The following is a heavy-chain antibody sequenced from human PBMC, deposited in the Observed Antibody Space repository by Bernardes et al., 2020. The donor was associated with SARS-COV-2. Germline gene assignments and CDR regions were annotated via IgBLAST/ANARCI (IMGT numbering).Heavy chain of an antibody. V-gene: IGHV4-34*01. Sequence: SETLSLTCAVYGGSFSGSYWSWIRQLPGKRLEWIGEINHSGSTDYNPSLKSRVTISLDASRNQISLRLNSVTAADTAVYYCARELGYCSGGRCYGGTFDYWGQGTLVTVSS. CDR3: ARELGYCSGGRCYGGTFDY. CDR1: GGSFSGSY. J-gene: IGHJ4*02. D-gene: IGHD2-15*01. CDR2: INHSGST.